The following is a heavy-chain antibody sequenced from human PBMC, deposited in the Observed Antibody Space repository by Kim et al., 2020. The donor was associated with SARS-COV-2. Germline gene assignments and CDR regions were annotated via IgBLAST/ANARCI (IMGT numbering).Heavy chain of an antibody. CDR1: GFTFSSYG. CDR3: ASSPTMVRGVKRGIFDY. J-gene: IGHJ4*02. CDR2: IWYDGSNK. Sequence: GGSLRLSCAASGFTFSSYGMHWVRQAPGKGLEWVAVIWYDGSNKYYADSVKGRFTISRDNSKNTLYLQMNSLRAEDTAVYYCASSPTMVRGVKRGIFDYWGQGTLVTVSS. D-gene: IGHD3-10*01. V-gene: IGHV3-33*01.